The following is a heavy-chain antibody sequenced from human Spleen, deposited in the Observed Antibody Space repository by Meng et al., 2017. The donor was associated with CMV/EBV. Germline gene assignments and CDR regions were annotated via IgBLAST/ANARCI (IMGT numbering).Heavy chain of an antibody. CDR3: ARVVTALWGYYFDY. J-gene: IGHJ4*02. D-gene: IGHD2-21*02. CDR2: ISYDGSNK. CDR1: GFTFSSYA. V-gene: IGHV3-30-3*01. Sequence: QVQLVDAGGGGVQPGRSLRLSWAASGFTFSSYAMHWVRQAPGKGLEWVAVISYDGSNKYYADSVKGRFTISRDNSKNTLYLQMNSLRAEDTAVYYCARVVTALWGYYFDYWGQGTLVTVSS.